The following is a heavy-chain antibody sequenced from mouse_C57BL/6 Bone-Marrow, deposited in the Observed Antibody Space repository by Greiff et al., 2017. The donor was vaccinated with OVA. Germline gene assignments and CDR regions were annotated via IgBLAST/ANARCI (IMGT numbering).Heavy chain of an antibody. J-gene: IGHJ3*01. CDR1: GYTFTSYW. D-gene: IGHD1-1*01. CDR2: IDPSDSYT. Sequence: QVQLQQPGAELVMPGASVKLSCKASGYTFTSYWMHWVKQRPGQGLEWIGEIDPSDSYTNYNQKFKGKSTLTVDKSSSTAYMQLSSLTSEDSAVYYCARDIYYGTWLAYWGQGTLVTVSA. CDR3: ARDIYYGTWLAY. V-gene: IGHV1-69*01.